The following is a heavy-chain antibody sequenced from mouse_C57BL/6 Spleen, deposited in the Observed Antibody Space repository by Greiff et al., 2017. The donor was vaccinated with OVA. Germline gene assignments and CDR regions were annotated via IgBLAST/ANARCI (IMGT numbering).Heavy chain of an antibody. CDR2: IDPSDSYT. Sequence: QVQLQQPGAELVKPGASVKLSCKASGYTFTSYWMQWVKQRPGQGLEWIGEIDPSDSYTNYNQKFKGKATLTVDTSSSTAYMQLSSLTSEDSAVYYCARQDYYGSSMDYWGQGTSVTVSS. V-gene: IGHV1-50*01. CDR3: ARQDYYGSSMDY. D-gene: IGHD1-1*01. J-gene: IGHJ4*01. CDR1: GYTFTSYW.